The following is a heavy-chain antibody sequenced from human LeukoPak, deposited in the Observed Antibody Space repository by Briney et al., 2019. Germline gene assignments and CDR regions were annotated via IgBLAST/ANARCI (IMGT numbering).Heavy chain of an antibody. CDR1: GGSISTYY. CDR2: INHSGST. Sequence: SETLSLTCAVYGGSISTYYWSWIRQPPGKGLEWIGEINHSGSTNYNPSLKSRVTISVDTSKNQFSLKLSSVTAADTAVYYCARLDYDSSGYYYYFDYWGQGTLVTVSS. D-gene: IGHD3-22*01. V-gene: IGHV4-34*01. J-gene: IGHJ4*02. CDR3: ARLDYDSSGYYYYFDY.